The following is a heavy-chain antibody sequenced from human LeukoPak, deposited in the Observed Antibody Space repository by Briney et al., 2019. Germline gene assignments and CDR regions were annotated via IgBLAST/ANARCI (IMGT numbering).Heavy chain of an antibody. CDR2: ISSSSSYI. V-gene: IGHV3-21*01. D-gene: IGHD2-2*01. CDR3: ARDSNSRILLNWFDP. Sequence: GGSLRLSCAASGFTFSSYSMNWVRQAPGKGLEWVSSISSSSSYIYYADSVKGRFTISRDNAKNSLYLQMSSLRAEDTAVYYCARDSNSRILLNWFDPWGQGTLVTVSS. J-gene: IGHJ5*02. CDR1: GFTFSSYS.